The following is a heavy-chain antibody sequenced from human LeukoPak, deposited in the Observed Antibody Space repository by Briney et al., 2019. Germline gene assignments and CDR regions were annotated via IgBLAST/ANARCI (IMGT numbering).Heavy chain of an antibody. CDR1: GFTFSSYG. Sequence: GGSLRLSCAASGFTFSSYGMHWVRQAPGKGLEWVAVIWYDGSNKYYADSVKGRFTISRDNSKNTLYLQMNSLRAEDTAVYYCARELLYCGGDCYIPHDAFDIWGQGTMVTVSS. CDR3: ARELLYCGGDCYIPHDAFDI. V-gene: IGHV3-33*01. J-gene: IGHJ3*02. CDR2: IWYDGSNK. D-gene: IGHD2-21*02.